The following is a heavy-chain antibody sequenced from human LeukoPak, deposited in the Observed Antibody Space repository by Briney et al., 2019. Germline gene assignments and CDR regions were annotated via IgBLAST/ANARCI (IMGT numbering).Heavy chain of an antibody. Sequence: GGSLRLSCAASGFTFSTYTIHWVRHVPGKGLMWVSRINNDGRSTTYADSVKGRFTISRDDAKDTLYLQMDSLPAEDTAVYYCARVGIAVASIDYWGQGTLVTVSS. CDR1: GFTFSTYT. V-gene: IGHV3-74*03. CDR3: ARVGIAVASIDY. J-gene: IGHJ4*02. CDR2: INNDGRST. D-gene: IGHD6-19*01.